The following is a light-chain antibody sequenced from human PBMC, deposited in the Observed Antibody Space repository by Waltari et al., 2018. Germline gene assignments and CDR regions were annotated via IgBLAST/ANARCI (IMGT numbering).Light chain of an antibody. CDR3: QQYDSYPFT. V-gene: IGKV1-5*03. J-gene: IGKJ3*01. Sequence: DIQMTQSPSTLSASVGDRVTITCRASQTISSWLAWYQQTPGKPPKLLNYKASCLDSGVPSTFSGSGSGTEFTLTISSLQPDDFATYYCQQYDSYPFTFGPGTRVDIK. CDR2: KAS. CDR1: QTISSW.